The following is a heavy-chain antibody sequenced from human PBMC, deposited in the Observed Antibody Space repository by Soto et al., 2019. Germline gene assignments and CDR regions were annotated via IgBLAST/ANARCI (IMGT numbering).Heavy chain of an antibody. D-gene: IGHD6-13*01. CDR2: INPNSGGT. CDR3: ARGGQQRLVRARWFDP. CDR1: GYTFTGYY. Sequence: QVQLVQSGAEVKKPGASVKVSCKASGYTFTGYYMHWVRQAPGQGLEWMGWINPNSGGTKYAQKFQGWGTMTRDTSISTAYMELSRLRSDDTAVYYCARGGQQRLVRARWFDPWGQGTLVTVSS. V-gene: IGHV1-2*04. J-gene: IGHJ5*02.